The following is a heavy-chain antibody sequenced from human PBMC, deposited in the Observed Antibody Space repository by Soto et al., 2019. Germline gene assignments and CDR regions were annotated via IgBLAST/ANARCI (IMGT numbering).Heavy chain of an antibody. CDR1: GFTFSSYG. CDR2: IWYDGSNK. V-gene: IGHV3-33*01. D-gene: IGHD3-22*01. Sequence: QVQLVESGGGVVQPGRSLRLSCAASGFTFSSYGMHWVRQAPGKGLEWVAVIWYDGSNKYYADSVKGRFTISRDNSKNTVYLQMNSLRAEDTAVYYGARGYYYDSSGYYSPYYYGMDVWGQGTTVTVSS. CDR3: ARGYYYDSSGYYSPYYYGMDV. J-gene: IGHJ6*02.